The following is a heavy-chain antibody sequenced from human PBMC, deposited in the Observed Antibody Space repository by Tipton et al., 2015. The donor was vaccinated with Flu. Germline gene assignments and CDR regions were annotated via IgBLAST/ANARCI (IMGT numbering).Heavy chain of an antibody. CDR2: IYHTGPT. CDR1: AGSFSSGDYY. V-gene: IGHV4-31*03. CDR3: ARDFSHGFDI. J-gene: IGHJ3*02. Sequence: TLSLTCTVSAGSFSSGDYYWSWLRQHPGKGLEWIGYIYHTGPTYYNPSLKSRLIISLDTSKNQFSLKLSSVTAADTALYYCARDFSHGFDIWGQGTMVTVSS. D-gene: IGHD3-3*01.